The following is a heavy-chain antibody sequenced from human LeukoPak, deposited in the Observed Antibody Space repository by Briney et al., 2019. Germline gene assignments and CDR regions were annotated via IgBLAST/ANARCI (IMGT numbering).Heavy chain of an antibody. V-gene: IGHV3-64*01. Sequence: GGSLRLSCAASGFTFSGHAMVWVRQAPGKGLEYVSAINSNGQNTYYAHSVKGRFTISRDNSKNTLFLQMGSLRGEDMAVYYCAKFRGWLSYMDVWGKGTTVTVSS. J-gene: IGHJ6*03. CDR2: INSNGQNT. CDR1: GFTFSGHA. CDR3: AKFRGWLSYMDV. D-gene: IGHD6-19*01.